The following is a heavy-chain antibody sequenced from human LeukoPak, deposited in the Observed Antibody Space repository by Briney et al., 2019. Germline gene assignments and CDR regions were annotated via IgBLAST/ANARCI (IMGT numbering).Heavy chain of an antibody. CDR1: GYTFTGYY. CDR3: GTLLSNGPFDY. Sequence: RASVKVSCKASGYTFTGYYLHWVRQAPGQGLAGMGWIYPNSGATKYAQKFQGRVTMTRDTSISTAYMELSGLRSDDTAVYYCGTLLSNGPFDYWGQGSLVTVSS. J-gene: IGHJ4*02. V-gene: IGHV1-2*02. CDR2: IYPNSGAT.